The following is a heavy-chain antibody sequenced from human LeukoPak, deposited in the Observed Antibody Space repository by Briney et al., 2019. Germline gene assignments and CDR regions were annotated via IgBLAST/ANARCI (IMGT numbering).Heavy chain of an antibody. CDR2: LKQDGSEK. CDR1: GFSCSIYW. V-gene: IGHV3-7*04. Sequence: GSLRLSCAASGFSCSIYWMSWVRQAPGKGLEWVASLKQDGSEKYYVDSVKGRFTISRDNAKNSLSLQMNSLRAEDTAVYYCAREFGWFLGFDYWGQGTLVTVSS. J-gene: IGHJ4*02. CDR3: AREFGWFLGFDY. D-gene: IGHD3-22*01.